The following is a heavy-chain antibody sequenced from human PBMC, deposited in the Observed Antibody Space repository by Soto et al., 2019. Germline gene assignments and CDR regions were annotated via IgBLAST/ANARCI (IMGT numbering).Heavy chain of an antibody. CDR2: IYNSGKT. J-gene: IGHJ4*02. Sequence: QVQLQESGPGLVKPSQTLSLTCSVSGGSISSGDYYWSWIRQPPGKGLEYIGYIYNSGKTYYNPSLRSRLTMSVDTSKNQFSLKLYSVTAADTAVYYCARERRDGYNREFDYWGQGTLVIVSS. CDR1: GGSISSGDYY. D-gene: IGHD5-12*01. V-gene: IGHV4-30-4*01. CDR3: ARERRDGYNREFDY.